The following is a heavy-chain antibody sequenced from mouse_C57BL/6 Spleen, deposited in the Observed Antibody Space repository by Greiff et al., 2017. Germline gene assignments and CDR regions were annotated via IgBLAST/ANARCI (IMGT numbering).Heavy chain of an antibody. CDR2: IAPSDSYT. CDR3: AGYYYGTHWYCDD. D-gene: IGHD1-1*01. Sequence: QVQLQPPGAELVRPGTSVKLSCKASGYTFTSYWMHWVQQRPGPGLEWIGVIAPSDSYTNYNQKFKGKATLTVDTSSSTAYMQISNLTSEDTAVDDCAGYYYGTHWYCDDGGKGTTGTVSS. V-gene: IGHV1-59*01. J-gene: IGHJ1*03. CDR1: GYTFTSYW.